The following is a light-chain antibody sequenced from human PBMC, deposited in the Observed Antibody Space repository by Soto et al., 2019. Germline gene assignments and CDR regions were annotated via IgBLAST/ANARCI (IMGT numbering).Light chain of an antibody. CDR2: GAY. J-gene: IGKJ3*01. CDR1: QSVSSN. Sequence: EIVMTQSPATLSVPPGERATLSCRASQSVSSNLAWYQQKPGQAPRLLIFGAYTRANGIPARFSGGGSGTEFTLTISSLQSEDCAVYYCQQYQSWPPFTFGPGTKVDIK. V-gene: IGKV3-15*01. CDR3: QQYQSWPPFT.